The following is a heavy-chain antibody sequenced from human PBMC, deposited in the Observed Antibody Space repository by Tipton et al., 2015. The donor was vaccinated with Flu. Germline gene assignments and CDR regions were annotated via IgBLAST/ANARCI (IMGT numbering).Heavy chain of an antibody. CDR1: GYSFTNYW. CDR2: IYPGHSDT. Sequence: QLVQSGAEVKKPGESLKISCKGSGYSFTNYWVGWVRQMPGKGLEWMGNIYPGHSDTNYSPAFQGQVTISVDKSISAAFLQWSSLKASDSAMYYCVRYSSGWPNCFDTWGQGTLVTVSS. J-gene: IGHJ5*02. D-gene: IGHD6-19*01. V-gene: IGHV5-51*03. CDR3: VRYSSGWPNCFDT.